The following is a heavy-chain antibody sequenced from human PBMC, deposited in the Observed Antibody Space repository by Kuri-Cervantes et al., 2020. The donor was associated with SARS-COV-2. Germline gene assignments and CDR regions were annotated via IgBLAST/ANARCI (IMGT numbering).Heavy chain of an antibody. CDR1: GYTFTDYY. J-gene: IGHJ1*01. V-gene: IGHV1-46*01. CDR2: LNPNGGTT. CDR3: ARASGDSSGYYRGRYFQH. Sequence: ASVKVSCKASGYTFTDYYIHWVRQAPGQGLEWMGMLNPNGGTTIYAQKFQGRVTMTRDTFTNTVYMELSSLRTEDTAVFYCARASGDSSGYYRGRYFQHWGQGTLVTVSS. D-gene: IGHD3-22*01.